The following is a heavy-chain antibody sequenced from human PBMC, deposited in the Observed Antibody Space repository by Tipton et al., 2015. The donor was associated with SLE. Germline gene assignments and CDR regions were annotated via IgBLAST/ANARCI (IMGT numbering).Heavy chain of an antibody. D-gene: IGHD3-16*01. CDR3: ARDGVRKGWWFFDL. CDR2: IHASGSSGST. V-gene: IGHV4-4*07. J-gene: IGHJ2*01. CDR1: GAFINSYS. Sequence: TLSLTCTVSGAFINSYSWTWIRQPPGKGLEWIGRIHASGSSGSTEYNPSLKSRVSMSLDTSKNQFSLNLTSVTAADTALYYCARDGVRKGWWFFDLWGRGTLVTVSS.